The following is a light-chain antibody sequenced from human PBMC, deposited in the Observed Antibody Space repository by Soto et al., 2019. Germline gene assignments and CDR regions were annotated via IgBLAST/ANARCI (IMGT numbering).Light chain of an antibody. J-gene: IGKJ5*01. CDR1: QSVRSK. CDR3: QQYNNWPPIT. Sequence: EIVMTQSLGTLSVSPGERATLSCRASQSVRSKLAWYQQKPGQAPRLLIYDASTRATGIPARFSGSGSGTEFTLTISGLQSEDFAVYYCQQYNNWPPITFGQGTRLEIK. V-gene: IGKV3-15*01. CDR2: DAS.